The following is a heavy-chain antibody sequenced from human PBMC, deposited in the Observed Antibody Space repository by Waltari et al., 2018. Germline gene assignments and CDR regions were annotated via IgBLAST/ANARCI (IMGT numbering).Heavy chain of an antibody. CDR1: GFTFGSYA. D-gene: IGHD1-26*01. CDR3: AMSLTVLVRADH. J-gene: IGHJ4*02. Sequence: EVRLVESGGGLVKPGGSLRLPCAASGFTFGSYAMNWVRQAPGKGLEWVAGLSASGSRTFYAASVKGRFTISRDNSNNTLYAQMTSLTPEDTATYYCAMSLTVLVRADHWGQGTLVAVSS. CDR2: LSASGSRT. V-gene: IGHV3-23*04.